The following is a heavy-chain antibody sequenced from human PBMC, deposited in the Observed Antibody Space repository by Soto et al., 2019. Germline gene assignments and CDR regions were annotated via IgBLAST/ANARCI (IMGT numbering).Heavy chain of an antibody. D-gene: IGHD2-15*01. CDR3: ARLRPRGVAGY. Sequence: SETLSLTCTVSGGSISSSSYYWGWIRQPPGKGLEWIGSIYYSGSTYYNPSLKSRVTISVDTSKNQFSLKLSSVTAADTAVYYCARLRPRGVAGYWGQGPLVTVSS. CDR1: GGSISSSSYY. CDR2: IYYSGST. V-gene: IGHV4-39*01. J-gene: IGHJ4*02.